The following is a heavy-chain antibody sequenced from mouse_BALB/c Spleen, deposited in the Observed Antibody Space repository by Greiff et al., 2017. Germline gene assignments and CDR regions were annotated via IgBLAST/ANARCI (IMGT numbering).Heavy chain of an antibody. J-gene: IGHJ2*01. D-gene: IGHD1-1*01. CDR1: GYSFTGYF. CDR2: INPYNGDT. V-gene: IGHV1-20*02. CDR3: AREGLYYGSSYDYFDY. Sequence: VQLKESGPELVKPGASVKISCKASGYSFTGYFMNWVMQSHGKSLEWIGRINPYNGDTFYNQKFKGKATLTVDKSSSTAHMELRSLASEDSAVYYCAREGLYYGSSYDYFDYWGQGTTLTVSS.